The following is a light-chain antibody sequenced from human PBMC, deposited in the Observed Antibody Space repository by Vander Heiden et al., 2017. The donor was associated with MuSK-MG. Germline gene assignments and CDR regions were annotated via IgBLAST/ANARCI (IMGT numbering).Light chain of an antibody. J-gene: IGLJ1*01. CDR1: RSDVGGYNY. CDR2: GVN. V-gene: IGLV2-14*01. Sequence: QSARTQPASVSGSPGQSITISCTGSRSDVGGYNYVSWFQQVPASAPKLIIYGVNNRPSGVSSRFSGSKSGNTASLTISGLQAEDEADYYCCSYTSSITYVFGSGTKVNVL. CDR3: CSYTSSITYV.